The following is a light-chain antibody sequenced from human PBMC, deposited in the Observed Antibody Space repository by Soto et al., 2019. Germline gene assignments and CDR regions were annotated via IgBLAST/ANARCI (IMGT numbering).Light chain of an antibody. CDR2: GAS. J-gene: IGKJ5*01. CDR3: QQHETLIT. V-gene: IGKV3-20*01. CDR1: HSVSSSY. Sequence: EIVSTQSPVTLALSPGERATLSCSASHSVSSSYLAWYQQKPGQAPRLLIYGASSRATGIPDRFSGSGSGTDFTLTISRQEPEDFAVYYCQQHETLITFGQGTRLEIK.